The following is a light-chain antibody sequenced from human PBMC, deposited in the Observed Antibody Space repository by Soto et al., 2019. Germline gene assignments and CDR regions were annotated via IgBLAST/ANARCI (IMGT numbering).Light chain of an antibody. V-gene: IGKV3-20*01. CDR3: QQYGISPEYT. Sequence: EIVLTQSPGTLSLSPGERATLSCRASQSVSTSYLAWYQQKPGQAPRLLIYGASSRATGIPDSFSGSGSGTDCTLTISRLEPEDFAVYYCQQYGISPEYTFGQGTKLEIK. J-gene: IGKJ2*01. CDR2: GAS. CDR1: QSVSTSY.